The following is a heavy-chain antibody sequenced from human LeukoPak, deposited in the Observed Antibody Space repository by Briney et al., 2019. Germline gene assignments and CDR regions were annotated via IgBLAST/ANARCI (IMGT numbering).Heavy chain of an antibody. D-gene: IGHD6-19*01. CDR3: ARGSGWFYFDY. J-gene: IGHJ4*02. CDR1: GFTFSSYW. V-gene: IGHV3-74*01. Sequence: GGSLRLSCAASGFTFSSYWMHWVRQAPRKGLVWVSRINSDGSSTSYADSVKGRFTISRDNAKNTLYLQVNSLRAEDTAVYYCARGSGWFYFDYWGQGTLVTVSS. CDR2: INSDGSST.